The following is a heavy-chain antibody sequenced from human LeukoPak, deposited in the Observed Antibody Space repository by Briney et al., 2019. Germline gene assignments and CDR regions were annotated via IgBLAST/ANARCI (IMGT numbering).Heavy chain of an antibody. CDR2: ISYDGSNK. Sequence: PGGSLRLSCAASGFTFSSYAMHWVRQAPGKGLEWVAVISYDGSNKYYADSVKGRFTISRDNSKNTLYLQMNSLRAEDTAVYYCARVPRSYVLLFVEFDYWGQGTLVTVSS. D-gene: IGHD3-10*01. CDR3: ARVPRSYVLLFVEFDY. J-gene: IGHJ4*02. V-gene: IGHV3-30*04. CDR1: GFTFSSYA.